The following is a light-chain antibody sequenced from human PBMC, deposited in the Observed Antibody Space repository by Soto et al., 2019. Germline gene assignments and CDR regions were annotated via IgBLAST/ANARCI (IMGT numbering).Light chain of an antibody. J-gene: IGKJ4*01. CDR3: QHLNIYPLT. V-gene: IGKV1-9*01. CDR1: QTISSW. Sequence: DIQMTQSPSTLSGSVGDRVTITCRASQTISSWLAWYQQKPGKAPKLLIYAASTLQSGVPSRFSGSGSGTEFTLTIIILQPEDFATYACQHLNIYPLTFGGRTKVEIK. CDR2: AAS.